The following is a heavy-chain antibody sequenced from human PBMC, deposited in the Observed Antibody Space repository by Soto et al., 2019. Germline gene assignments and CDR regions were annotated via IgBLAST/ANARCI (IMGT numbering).Heavy chain of an antibody. J-gene: IGHJ4*02. Sequence: GGSLRLSCAASGFTFDDYAMHWVRQAPGKGLEWVSGISWNSGSIGYADYVKGRFTISRDNAKNSLYLQMNSLRAEDTALYYCAKDMSGYYYDSSGYCMDYWGQGTLVTVSS. D-gene: IGHD3-22*01. CDR3: AKDMSGYYYDSSGYCMDY. V-gene: IGHV3-9*01. CDR1: GFTFDDYA. CDR2: ISWNSGSI.